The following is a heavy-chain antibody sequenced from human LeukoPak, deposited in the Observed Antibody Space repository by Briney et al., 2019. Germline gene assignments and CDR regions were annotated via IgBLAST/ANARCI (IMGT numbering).Heavy chain of an antibody. V-gene: IGHV4-39*01. CDR1: GASISSNTYY. Sequence: SETLSLTCTVSGASISSNTYYWGWIRQSPGEKLEWIGNIYYIGSTYYNPSLESRVTISIDTSKNQFSLKLRSVTAADTAVYYCARREASSWYSDWGQGTLVTVSS. CDR3: ARREASSWYSD. D-gene: IGHD6-13*01. J-gene: IGHJ4*02. CDR2: IYYIGST.